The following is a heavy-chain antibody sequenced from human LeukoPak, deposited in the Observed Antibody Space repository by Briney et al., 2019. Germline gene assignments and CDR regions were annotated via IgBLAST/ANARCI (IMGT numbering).Heavy chain of an antibody. CDR1: GGTFSSYA. CDR3: ASYDSSGYYKLGPFDY. D-gene: IGHD3-22*01. Sequence: ASVKVSCKASGGTFSSYAISWVRQAPGQGLEWMGRIIPIFGTANYAQKFQGRVTITTDESTSTAYMELSSLRSEDTAVYYCASYDSSGYYKLGPFDYWGQGTLVAVSP. V-gene: IGHV1-69*05. CDR2: IIPIFGTA. J-gene: IGHJ4*02.